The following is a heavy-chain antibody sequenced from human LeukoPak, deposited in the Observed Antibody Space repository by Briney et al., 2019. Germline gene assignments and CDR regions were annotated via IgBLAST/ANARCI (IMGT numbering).Heavy chain of an antibody. Sequence: GGSLRLSCTVSGFTVSSNSMSWVRQAPGKGLEWVANIKQDGSEKYYVDSVKGRFTISRDNAKNSLSLQMNSLRAEDTAVYYCVREIIRLGQDDYFDYWGQGTLVTVSS. CDR1: GFTVSSNS. CDR2: IKQDGSEK. V-gene: IGHV3-7*01. D-gene: IGHD3-3*02. CDR3: VREIIRLGQDDYFDY. J-gene: IGHJ4*02.